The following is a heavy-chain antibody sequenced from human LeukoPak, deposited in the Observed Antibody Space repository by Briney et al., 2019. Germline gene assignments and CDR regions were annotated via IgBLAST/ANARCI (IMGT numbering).Heavy chain of an antibody. CDR3: ARGPFPHSSGYYYYYYGMDV. J-gene: IGHJ6*02. CDR1: GGTFSSYA. V-gene: IGHV1-69*13. Sequence: VASVKVSCKASGGTFSSYAISWVRQAPGQGLEWMGGIIPIFGTANYAQKFQGRVTITADESTSTAYMELSSLRSEDTAVYYCARGPFPHSSGYYYYYYGMDVWGQGTTVTVSS. CDR2: IIPIFGTA. D-gene: IGHD3-22*01.